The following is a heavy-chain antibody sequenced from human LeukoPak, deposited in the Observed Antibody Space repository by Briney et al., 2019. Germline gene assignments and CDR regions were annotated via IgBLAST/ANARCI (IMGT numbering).Heavy chain of an antibody. CDR2: INPNSGGT. J-gene: IGHJ5*02. Sequence: ASVKVSCKASGYTFTGYYMHWVRQAPGQGLEWMGWINPNSGGTNYAQKFQGRVTMTRDTSISTAYMELSRLRSDDTAVYYCARGYGARVVTAGRSWFDPWGQGTLVTVSS. CDR3: ARGYGARVVTAGRSWFDP. V-gene: IGHV1-2*02. D-gene: IGHD2-21*02. CDR1: GYTFTGYY.